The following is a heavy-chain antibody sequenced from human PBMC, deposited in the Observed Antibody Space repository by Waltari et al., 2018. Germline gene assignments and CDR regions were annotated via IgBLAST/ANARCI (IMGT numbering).Heavy chain of an antibody. D-gene: IGHD3-9*01. J-gene: IGHJ4*02. V-gene: IGHV5-10-1*01. CDR3: ARQGVYHVLTDPPDF. CDR1: GYSFSSYW. CDR2: IDPNDSYT. Sequence: AEVKKPGESLRISCQASGYSFSSYWITWVRQMPGKGLEWMGRIDPNDSYTTYSPTFQGHVIISADQSINTAYLQWSSLKASDTAVYFCARQGVYHVLTDPPDFWGQGTLVTVSS.